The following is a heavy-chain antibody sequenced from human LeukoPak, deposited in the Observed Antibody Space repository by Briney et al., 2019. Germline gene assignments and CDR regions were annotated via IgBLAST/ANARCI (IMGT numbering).Heavy chain of an antibody. CDR3: ARDRGFYGDYVGVLDP. CDR1: GFTFSSYA. D-gene: IGHD4-17*01. V-gene: IGHV3-30*04. Sequence: GGSLRLSCAASGFTFSSYAMHWVRQAPGKGLEWVAVISYDGSNKYYADSVKGRFTISRDNSKNTLYLQMNSLRAEDTAVYYCARDRGFYGDYVGVLDPWGQGALVTVSS. J-gene: IGHJ5*02. CDR2: ISYDGSNK.